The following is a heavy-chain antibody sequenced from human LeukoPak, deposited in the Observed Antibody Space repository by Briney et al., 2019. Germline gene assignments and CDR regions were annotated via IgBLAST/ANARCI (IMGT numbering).Heavy chain of an antibody. D-gene: IGHD6-13*01. CDR3: ARGGSWSTY. V-gene: IGHV3-7*01. Sequence: PGGSLRLSCAASGFILSSYWMSWVRQAPGKGLEWVAKIKQDGSEKYYVDSVKGRFTISRDNAKNSLYLQMSGLRAEDTAVYYCARGGSWSTYWGQGTLVTVSS. CDR1: GFILSSYW. J-gene: IGHJ4*02. CDR2: IKQDGSEK.